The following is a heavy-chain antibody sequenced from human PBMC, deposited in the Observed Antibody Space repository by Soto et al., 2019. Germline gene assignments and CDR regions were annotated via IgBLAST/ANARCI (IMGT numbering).Heavy chain of an antibody. Sequence: ASVKVSCKASGYTFTSYGISWVRQAPGQGLEWMGWISAYNGNTNYAQKLQGRVTMTTDTSTSTAYMELRSLRSDDAAVYYCAREVPGYCSSTSCYNGWFDPWGQGTLVTVSS. CDR1: GYTFTSYG. CDR3: AREVPGYCSSTSCYNGWFDP. D-gene: IGHD2-2*02. V-gene: IGHV1-18*04. J-gene: IGHJ5*02. CDR2: ISAYNGNT.